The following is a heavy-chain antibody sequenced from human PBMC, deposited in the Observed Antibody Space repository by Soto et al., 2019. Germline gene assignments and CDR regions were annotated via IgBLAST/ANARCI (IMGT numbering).Heavy chain of an antibody. D-gene: IGHD3-10*01. Sequence: GESLKISCKGSGCSFTSYWISWVRQMPGKGLEWMGRIDPSDSYTNYSPSFQGHVTISADKSISTAYLQWSSLKASDTAMYYCARHLIYYGSGSYSNYYYGMDVWGQGTTVTVSS. J-gene: IGHJ6*02. CDR2: IDPSDSYT. CDR3: ARHLIYYGSGSYSNYYYGMDV. V-gene: IGHV5-10-1*01. CDR1: GCSFTSYW.